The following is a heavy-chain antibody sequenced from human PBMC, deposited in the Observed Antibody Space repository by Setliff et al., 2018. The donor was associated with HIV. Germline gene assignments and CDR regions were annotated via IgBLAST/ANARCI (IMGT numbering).Heavy chain of an antibody. V-gene: IGHV1-8*02. D-gene: IGHD3-22*01. CDR3: ARARRDSYDRGRRNHYYIDV. CDR1: GYTFGSYD. Sequence: ASVKVSCKASGYTFGSYDINWVRQATGQGLEWMGWMDPNSGNTGCAQKFQGRVTMTRDTSISTAYMELNNLKFEDTAVYYCARARRDSYDRGRRNHYYIDVWGKGTTVTVSS. CDR2: MDPNSGNT. J-gene: IGHJ6*03.